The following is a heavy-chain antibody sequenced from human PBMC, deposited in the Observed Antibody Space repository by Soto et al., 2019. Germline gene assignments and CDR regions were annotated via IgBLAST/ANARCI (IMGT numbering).Heavy chain of an antibody. V-gene: IGHV1-69*01. D-gene: IGHD3-22*01. CDR2: IIPIFGTA. CDR1: GGTFSSYA. CDR3: ARTYYYDSSGYLGIYWYFDL. J-gene: IGHJ2*01. Sequence: QVQLVQSGAEVKKPGSSVKVSCKASGGTFSSYAISWVRQAPGQGLEWMGGIIPIFGTANYAQKFQGRVTITEDESTSTAYMELSSLRSEDTAVYYCARTYYYDSSGYLGIYWYFDLWGRGTLVTVSS.